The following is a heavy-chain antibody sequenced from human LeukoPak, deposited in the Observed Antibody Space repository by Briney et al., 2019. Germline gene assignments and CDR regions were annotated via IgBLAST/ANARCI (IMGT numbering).Heavy chain of an antibody. CDR3: AKDTGYTSGRLDY. Sequence: GGSLRLSCVVSGFTFSSYAMSWVRQAPGKGLEWVSGISGSGGSTYYADSVKGRFTISRDNSKNTLYLQMNSLTTADTGVYYCAKDTGYTSGRLDYWGQGTLLSVSS. CDR1: GFTFSSYA. V-gene: IGHV3-23*01. J-gene: IGHJ4*02. CDR2: ISGSGGST. D-gene: IGHD6-19*01.